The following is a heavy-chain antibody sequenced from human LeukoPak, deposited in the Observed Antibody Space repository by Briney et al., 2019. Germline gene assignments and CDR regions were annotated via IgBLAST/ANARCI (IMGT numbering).Heavy chain of an antibody. CDR1: GYSFTSYW. CDR3: ARAQVVVAATNWFDP. CDR2: IYPGDSDT. Sequence: GESLKISCKGSGYSFTSYWIGWVRQMPGKGLEWMGIIYPGDSDTRYSPSSQGQVTISADKSISTAYLQWSSLKASDTAMYYCARAQVVVAATNWFDPWGQGTLVTVSS. J-gene: IGHJ5*02. D-gene: IGHD2-15*01. V-gene: IGHV5-51*01.